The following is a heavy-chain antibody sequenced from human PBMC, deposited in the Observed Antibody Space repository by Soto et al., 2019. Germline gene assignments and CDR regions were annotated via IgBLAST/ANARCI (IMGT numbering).Heavy chain of an antibody. CDR3: VRGAPFDY. J-gene: IGHJ4*02. CDR2: INGDGSST. CDR1: GYTFSSQW. Sequence: EVQLVESGGGLVQPGGSLRLSCAASGYTFSSQWMYWIRQVPGKGPVWVSRINGDGSSTSYADFVKGRFTISRDNAENTLYLQMNRLRAEDTAVYYCVRGAPFDYWGQGSLVTVSS. V-gene: IGHV3-74*01.